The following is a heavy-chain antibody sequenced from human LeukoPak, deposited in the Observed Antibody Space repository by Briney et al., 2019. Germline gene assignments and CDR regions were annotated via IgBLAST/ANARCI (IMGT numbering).Heavy chain of an antibody. Sequence: ASVKVSCKASGYTFTSYYMHWVRQAPGQGLEWMGIINPSGGSTSYAQKFQGRVTMTRDTPTSTVYMGLSSLRSEDTAVYYCARSLIRLFWFDPWGQGTLVTVSS. CDR1: GYTFTSYY. V-gene: IGHV1-46*01. J-gene: IGHJ5*02. CDR2: INPSGGST. D-gene: IGHD2-21*01. CDR3: ARSLIRLFWFDP.